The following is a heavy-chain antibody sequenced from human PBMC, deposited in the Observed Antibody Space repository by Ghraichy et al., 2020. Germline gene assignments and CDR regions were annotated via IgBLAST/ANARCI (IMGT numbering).Heavy chain of an antibody. Sequence: GSLRLSCTVSGGSVSSSSDYWGWIRQPPGKGLEWIGNILHGGSTFYNLSLRGRVTISVDTSKNQFSLKLSSVTAADSAMYYCARYAIGTMLDNWGQGTLVTVS. D-gene: IGHD1-1*01. CDR2: ILHGGST. CDR3: ARYAIGTMLDN. V-gene: IGHV4-39*01. CDR1: GGSVSSSSDY. J-gene: IGHJ4*02.